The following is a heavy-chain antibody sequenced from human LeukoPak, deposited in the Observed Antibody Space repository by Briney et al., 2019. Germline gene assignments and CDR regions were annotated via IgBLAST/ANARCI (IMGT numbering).Heavy chain of an antibody. J-gene: IGHJ4*02. V-gene: IGHV4-59*08. D-gene: IGHD3-22*01. CDR1: GGSISSYY. CDR2: IYYSEST. Sequence: PSETLSLTCTVSGGSISSYYWSWIRQPPGKGLEWIGYIYYSESTNYNPSLKSRVTISVDTSKNQFSLKLSSVTAADTAVYYCARTLDSSGSPHFDYWGQGTLVTVSS. CDR3: ARTLDSSGSPHFDY.